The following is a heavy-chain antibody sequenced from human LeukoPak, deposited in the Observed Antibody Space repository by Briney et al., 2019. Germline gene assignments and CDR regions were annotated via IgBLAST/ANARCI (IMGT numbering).Heavy chain of an antibody. CDR2: ISSNGDRT. CDR1: GFFFSTYA. J-gene: IGHJ6*03. CDR3: GKDPYGNGDYYMDV. V-gene: IGHV3-64*02. D-gene: IGHD2-8*01. Sequence: GGSLRLSCAASGFFFSTYAMHWVRQAPGKGLEYVSGISSNGDRTYYADSVKGRFTISRDNFRNTLYLQMGSLRAEDMAVYYCGKDPYGNGDYYMDVWGEGTTVTVSS.